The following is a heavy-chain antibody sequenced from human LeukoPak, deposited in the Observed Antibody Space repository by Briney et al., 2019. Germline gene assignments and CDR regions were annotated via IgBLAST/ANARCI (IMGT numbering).Heavy chain of an antibody. D-gene: IGHD3-22*01. J-gene: IGHJ4*02. CDR2: IYDGGIT. Sequence: PGGSLRLSCAASGFTVSTKFMSWVRQAPGKGLEWVSVIYDGGITYYADSVKGRLTISGDNSKNMLFLQMNSLRAEDTAVYYCARFYDTSGYLDCWGQGTLVTVSS. V-gene: IGHV3-66*01. CDR3: ARFYDTSGYLDC. CDR1: GFTVSTKF.